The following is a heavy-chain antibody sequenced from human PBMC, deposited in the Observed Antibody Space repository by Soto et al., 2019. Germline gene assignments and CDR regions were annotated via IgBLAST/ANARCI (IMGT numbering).Heavy chain of an antibody. D-gene: IGHD5-18*01. CDR3: ASVRGYSYGLYYFDY. V-gene: IGHV3-23*01. CDR2: ISGSGGST. J-gene: IGHJ4*02. CDR1: GFTFSSYA. Sequence: GGSLRLSCAASGFTFSSYAMSWVRQAPGKGLEWVSAISGSGGSTYYADSVKGRFTISRDNSKNMLYLQMNSLRAEDTAVYYCASVRGYSYGLYYFDYWGQGTLVTVSS.